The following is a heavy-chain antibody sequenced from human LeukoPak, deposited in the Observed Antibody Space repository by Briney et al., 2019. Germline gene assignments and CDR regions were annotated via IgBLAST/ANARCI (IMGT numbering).Heavy chain of an antibody. CDR2: ISSSSSYI. CDR3: ARDFRDGYNRPY. D-gene: IGHD5-24*01. Sequence: GGSLRLSCAASGFTFSSNSMNWVRQAPGKGLEWVSSISSSSSYIYYADSVKGRFTISRDNAKNSLYLQMNSLRAEDTAVYYCARDFRDGYNRPYWGQGTLVTVSS. J-gene: IGHJ4*02. V-gene: IGHV3-21*01. CDR1: GFTFSSNS.